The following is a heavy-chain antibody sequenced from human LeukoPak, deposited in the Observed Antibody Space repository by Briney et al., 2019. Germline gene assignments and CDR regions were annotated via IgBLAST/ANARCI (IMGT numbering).Heavy chain of an antibody. CDR2: IKQDGSEE. J-gene: IGHJ6*03. D-gene: IGHD6-6*01. CDR3: ARDQSSSPYYFYYYTDV. Sequence: EPGGSLRLSCAASGFTFSSYWMNWVRQAPGKGLEWVANIKQDGSEEYYVDSVKGRFTISRDNAKNSLYLQMNSLRAEDTAVYYCARDQSSSPYYFYYYTDVWGKGTTVTVSS. V-gene: IGHV3-7*01. CDR1: GFTFSSYW.